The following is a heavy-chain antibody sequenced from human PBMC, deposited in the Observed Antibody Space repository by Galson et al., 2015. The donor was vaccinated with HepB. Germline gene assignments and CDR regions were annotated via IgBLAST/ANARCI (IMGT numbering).Heavy chain of an antibody. Sequence: SVKVSCKASGYTFTSYAMNWVRQAPGQGLEWMGWINTNTGNPTYAQGFTGRFVFSLDTSVSTAYLQISSLKAEDTAVYYCAREGLEYSSGWYFVYAFDIWGQGTMVTVSS. CDR2: INTNTGNP. CDR3: AREGLEYSSGWYFVYAFDI. J-gene: IGHJ3*02. CDR1: GYTFTSYA. V-gene: IGHV7-4-1*02. D-gene: IGHD6-19*01.